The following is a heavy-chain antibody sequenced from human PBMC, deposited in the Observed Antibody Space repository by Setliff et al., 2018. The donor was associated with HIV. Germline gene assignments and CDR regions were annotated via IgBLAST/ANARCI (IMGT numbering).Heavy chain of an antibody. CDR3: ARHHSSSWFYGAFDV. D-gene: IGHD6-13*01. Sequence: PGESLKISCKGSGYIFTSYWIAWVRQMPGKGLEWMGIIYPGDSETRYNPSFQGQVTISADKSISTAYLRWGSLKASDTAMYYCARHHSSSWFYGAFDVWGQGTMVTV. CDR1: GYIFTSYW. V-gene: IGHV5-51*01. CDR2: IYPGDSET. J-gene: IGHJ3*01.